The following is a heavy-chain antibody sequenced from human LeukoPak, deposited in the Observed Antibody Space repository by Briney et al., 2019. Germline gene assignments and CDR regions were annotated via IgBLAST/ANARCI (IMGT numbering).Heavy chain of an antibody. CDR1: GFTFSSYW. Sequence: GGSLRLSCAASGFTFSSYWMSWVRQAPGKGLEWVANIKQDGSEKYYVDSVKGRFTISRDNAKNSLYLQMNSLRAEDTAVYYCARDLYSGYDSAGYFDLWGRGTLVTVSS. J-gene: IGHJ2*01. D-gene: IGHD5-12*01. V-gene: IGHV3-7*01. CDR2: IKQDGSEK. CDR3: ARDLYSGYDSAGYFDL.